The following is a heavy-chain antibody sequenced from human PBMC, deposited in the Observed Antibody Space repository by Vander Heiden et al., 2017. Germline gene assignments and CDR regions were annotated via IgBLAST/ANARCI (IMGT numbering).Heavy chain of an antibody. CDR3: ARDRRRGGLTDY. D-gene: IGHD3-10*01. CDR2: INHSGST. CDR1: GGSFSGSY. Sequence: QVQLQQCRAGLLKPSETLSLTCAVYGGSFSGSYWIGEINHSGSTNYNPSLKSRVTISVDTSKNQFSLKLSSVTAADTAVYYCARDRRRGGLTDYWGQGTLVTVSS. J-gene: IGHJ4*02. V-gene: IGHV4-34*01.